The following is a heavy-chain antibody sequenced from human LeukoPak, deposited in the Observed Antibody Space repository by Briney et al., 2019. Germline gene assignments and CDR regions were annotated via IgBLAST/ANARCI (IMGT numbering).Heavy chain of an antibody. D-gene: IGHD6-13*01. Sequence: GASVKVSCKASGYTFTGYYMHWVRQAPGQGLEWMGWVNPNSGGTNYAQKFQGRVTMTRDTSISTAYMELSRLRSDDTAVYYCARDPLSIAAAGIVWGQGTLVTVSS. CDR1: GYTFTGYY. CDR3: ARDPLSIAAAGIV. CDR2: VNPNSGGT. V-gene: IGHV1-2*02. J-gene: IGHJ4*02.